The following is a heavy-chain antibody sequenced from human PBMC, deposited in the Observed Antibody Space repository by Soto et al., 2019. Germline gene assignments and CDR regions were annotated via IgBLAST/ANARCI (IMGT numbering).Heavy chain of an antibody. Sequence: QVKLQEAGPRLVKPSETLPLTCSVSGGSISSHSWNWIRQPPGRGLEWIGHVYSSGSTNYNPSLERRVTISVDTSKSQFSLKLTSLTAADTAVYYCARRVQANSAVVQGNWLDPWGQGTLVTVSS. J-gene: IGHJ5*02. D-gene: IGHD2-21*01. CDR1: GGSISSHS. V-gene: IGHV4-59*08. CDR2: VYSSGST. CDR3: ARRVQANSAVVQGNWLDP.